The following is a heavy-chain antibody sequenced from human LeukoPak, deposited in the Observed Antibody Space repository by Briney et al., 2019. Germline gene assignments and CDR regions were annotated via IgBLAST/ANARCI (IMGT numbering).Heavy chain of an antibody. CDR2: IIPIFGTA. Sequence: GASVKVSCKASGGTFSSYAISWVRQAPGQGLEWMGGIIPIFGTANYAQKLQGRVTMTTDTSTSTAYMELRSLRSDDTAVYYCASLGYCRGGSCYPSWFDPWGQGTLVTVSS. CDR1: GGTFSSYA. V-gene: IGHV1-69*05. D-gene: IGHD2-15*01. J-gene: IGHJ5*02. CDR3: ASLGYCRGGSCYPSWFDP.